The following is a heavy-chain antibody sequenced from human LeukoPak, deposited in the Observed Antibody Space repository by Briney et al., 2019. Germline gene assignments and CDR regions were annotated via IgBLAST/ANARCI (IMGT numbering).Heavy chain of an antibody. J-gene: IGHJ4*02. CDR2: IYPGDSDV. CDR1: GYTFNNYW. CDR3: TRLDRGTIDY. Sequence: GESLKISCQGSGYTFNNYWIGWVRQMPGKGLEWMGIIYPGDSDVTYSPSFQGQVTISADKSISIVYLHWSSLKAPDTALYFCTRLDRGTIDYWGQGTLVTVSS. V-gene: IGHV5-51*01. D-gene: IGHD3-22*01.